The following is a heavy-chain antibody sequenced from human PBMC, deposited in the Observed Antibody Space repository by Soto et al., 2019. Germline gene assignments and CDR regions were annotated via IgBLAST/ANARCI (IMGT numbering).Heavy chain of an antibody. CDR2: ISSNGGST. J-gene: IGHJ6*02. CDR3: VKDRGMVAGSYYYYYGMDV. Sequence: GGSLRLSCSASGFTFSSYAMHWVRQAPGKGLEYVSAISSNGGSTYYADSVKGRFTISRDNSKNTLYPQMSSLRAEDTAVYYCVKDRGMVAGSYYYYYGMDVWGQGTTVTVSS. CDR1: GFTFSSYA. V-gene: IGHV3-64D*08. D-gene: IGHD6-19*01.